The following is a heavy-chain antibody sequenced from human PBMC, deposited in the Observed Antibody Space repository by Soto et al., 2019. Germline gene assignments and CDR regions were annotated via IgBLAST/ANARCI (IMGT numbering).Heavy chain of an antibody. CDR3: ARDPSPPPFYLTLLFYGLDV. D-gene: IGHD3-16*01. V-gene: IGHV3-33*01. J-gene: IGHJ6*02. Sequence: QVQLVESGGGVVQPGRSLRLSCAASGFTFSSYGMHWVRQAPGKGLEWVAVIWYDGSNKYYADSVKGRFTISRDNSKNTLYLQMNSLRAEDTAVYYCARDPSPPPFYLTLLFYGLDVWGQGTTVTVSS. CDR2: IWYDGSNK. CDR1: GFTFSSYG.